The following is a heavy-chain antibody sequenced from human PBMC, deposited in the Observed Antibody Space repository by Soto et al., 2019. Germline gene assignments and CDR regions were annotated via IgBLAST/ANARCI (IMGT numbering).Heavy chain of an antibody. J-gene: IGHJ4*02. V-gene: IGHV1-2*02. D-gene: IGHD5-12*01. CDR3: AREAGYDYGLDS. CDR1: GYSLPNYY. Sequence: QVQLVQSGAEVKMPGASVKVSCQASGYSLPNYYMNWVRQASGQGLEWMGWLNPETGSTKVAQEFQGRVTMTRDTSTSTAYLELSSLRSDDTAVYYCAREAGYDYGLDSWGQGTQVTVSS. CDR2: LNPETGST.